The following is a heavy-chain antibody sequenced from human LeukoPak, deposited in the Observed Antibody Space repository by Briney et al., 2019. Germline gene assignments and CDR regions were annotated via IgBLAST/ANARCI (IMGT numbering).Heavy chain of an antibody. J-gene: IGHJ3*02. CDR3: ARELTVAIDI. Sequence: SETLSLTCAVYGGSFSGYYWSWIRQPPGKGLEWIGEINHSGSTNYNPSLKSRVTTSVETSKNQFSLKLSSVTAADTAVYYCARELTVAIDIWGQGTMVTVSS. CDR2: INHSGST. CDR1: GGSFSGYY. V-gene: IGHV4-34*01. D-gene: IGHD3-16*01.